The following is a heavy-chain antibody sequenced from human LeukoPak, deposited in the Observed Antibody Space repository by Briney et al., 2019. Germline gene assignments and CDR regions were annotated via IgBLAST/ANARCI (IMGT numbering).Heavy chain of an antibody. D-gene: IGHD3-10*01. Sequence: GGSLRLSCAASGFTFSSYSMNWVRQAPGKGLEWVSSISSSSSYIYYADSVKGRFTISRDNAKNSLYLQMNSLRAEDTAVYYCARGGFIVMVGIDYWGQGTLVTVSS. J-gene: IGHJ4*02. CDR3: ARGGFIVMVGIDY. CDR2: ISSSSSYI. CDR1: GFTFSSYS. V-gene: IGHV3-21*01.